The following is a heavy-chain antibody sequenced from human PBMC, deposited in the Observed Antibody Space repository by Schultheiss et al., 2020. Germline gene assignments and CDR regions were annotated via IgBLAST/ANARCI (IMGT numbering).Heavy chain of an antibody. Sequence: SQTLSLTCTVSGDSITGYSWSWIRQPPGKGLEWIGYIYSTGSTNYNPSLKSRVTLSVDTSKNQFSLKLSSVTAADTAVYYCASQRGAGYSSSWYFFDYWGQGILVTVSS. CDR2: IYSTGST. CDR1: GDSITGYS. D-gene: IGHD6-13*01. CDR3: ASQRGAGYSSSWYFFDY. J-gene: IGHJ4*02. V-gene: IGHV4-59*12.